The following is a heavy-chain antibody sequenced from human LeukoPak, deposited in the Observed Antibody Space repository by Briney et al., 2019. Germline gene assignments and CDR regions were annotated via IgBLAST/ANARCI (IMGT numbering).Heavy chain of an antibody. D-gene: IGHD5-24*01. J-gene: IGHJ6*03. CDR3: ARGGDGWPSYYYYYMDV. CDR1: GFTFSSYA. Sequence: GGSLRLSCAASGFTFSSYAMHWVRQAPGKGLEWVAVISYDGSNKYYADSVKGRFTISRDNSKNTLYLQMNSLRAEDTAVYYCARGGDGWPSYYYYYMDVWGKGTTVTVSS. V-gene: IGHV3-30-3*01. CDR2: ISYDGSNK.